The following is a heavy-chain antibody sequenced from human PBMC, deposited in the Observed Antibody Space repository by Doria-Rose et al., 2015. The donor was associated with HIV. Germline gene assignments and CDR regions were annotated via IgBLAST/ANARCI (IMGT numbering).Heavy chain of an antibody. Sequence: QITLKESGPVLVKPTETLTLTCTASGVSLSSPGMGVSWIRQPPGKALEWLANIFSDDERSYKTSLKSRLTISRGTSKSQLVLTMTDMDPVDTATYYCARIKSSRWYHKYYFGFWGQGTLVIVSA. J-gene: IGHJ4*02. CDR3: ARIKSSRWYHKYYFGF. CDR2: IFSDDER. V-gene: IGHV2-26*01. CDR1: GVSLSSPGMG. D-gene: IGHD6-13*01.